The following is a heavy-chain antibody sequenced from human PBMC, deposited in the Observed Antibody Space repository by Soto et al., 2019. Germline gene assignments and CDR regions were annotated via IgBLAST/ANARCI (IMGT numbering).Heavy chain of an antibody. CDR2: ISGSGGST. CDR1: GFAFSSYA. Sequence: GGSLRLSCAASGFAFSSYAMSWVRQAPGKGLEWVSAISGSGGSTYYADSVKGRFTISRDNSKNTLYLQMNSLRAEDTAVYYCAGSNWNRHFDYWGQGTLVTVSS. J-gene: IGHJ4*02. CDR3: AGSNWNRHFDY. D-gene: IGHD1-1*01. V-gene: IGHV3-23*01.